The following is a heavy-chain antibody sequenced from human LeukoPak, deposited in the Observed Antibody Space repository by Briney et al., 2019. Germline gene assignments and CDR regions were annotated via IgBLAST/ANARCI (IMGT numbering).Heavy chain of an antibody. D-gene: IGHD6-19*01. J-gene: IGHJ4*02. V-gene: IGHV3-23*01. CDR2: ISGSGGST. CDR3: AKLISAVAVAGTPFGY. CDR1: GFTFSSYA. Sequence: GGSLRLSCAASGFTFSSYAMSWVRQAPGKGLEWVSAISGSGGSTYYADSVKGRFTISRDNSKNTLYLQMNSLRAEDTAVYYCAKLISAVAVAGTPFGYWGQGTLVTVSS.